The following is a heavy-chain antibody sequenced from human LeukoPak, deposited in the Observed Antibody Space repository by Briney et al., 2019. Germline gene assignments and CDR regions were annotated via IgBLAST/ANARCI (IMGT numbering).Heavy chain of an antibody. CDR2: IYTSGST. Sequence: SETLSLTCTVSGGSISSYYWSWIRQPAGKGLEWLGRIYTSGSTNYNPSLKSRVTMSVDTSKNQFSLKLSSVTAADTAVYYCARGGSSIAARQVPYYYYYYGMDVWGQGTTVTVSS. CDR3: ARGGSSIAARQVPYYYYYYGMDV. CDR1: GGSISSYY. V-gene: IGHV4-4*07. J-gene: IGHJ6*02. D-gene: IGHD6-6*01.